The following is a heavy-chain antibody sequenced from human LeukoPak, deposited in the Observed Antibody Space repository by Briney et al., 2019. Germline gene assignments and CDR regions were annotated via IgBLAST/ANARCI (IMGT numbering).Heavy chain of an antibody. V-gene: IGHV3-48*03. D-gene: IGHD4-17*01. J-gene: IGHJ4*02. CDR2: ISSSGSTI. Sequence: GGSLRLSCAASGFTFSSYEMNWVRQAPGKGLEWVSYISSSGSTICYADSVKGRFTISRDNAKNSLYLQMNSLRAEDTAVYYCARVDLLTVTYDYWGQGTLVTVSS. CDR1: GFTFSSYE. CDR3: ARVDLLTVTYDY.